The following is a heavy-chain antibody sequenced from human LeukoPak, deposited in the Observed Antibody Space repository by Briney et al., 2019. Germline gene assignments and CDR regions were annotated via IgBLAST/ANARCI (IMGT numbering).Heavy chain of an antibody. CDR1: GGTFSSYA. J-gene: IGHJ4*02. CDR2: IIPIFGTA. Sequence: SVKVSCKASGGTFSSYAISWVRQAPGQGLEWMGGIIPIFGTANYAQKFQGRVTITADESTSTAYMELSSLRSEDTAVYYCARSLSGSYQPHDYWGQGTLVTVSS. D-gene: IGHD1-26*01. CDR3: ARSLSGSYQPHDY. V-gene: IGHV1-69*13.